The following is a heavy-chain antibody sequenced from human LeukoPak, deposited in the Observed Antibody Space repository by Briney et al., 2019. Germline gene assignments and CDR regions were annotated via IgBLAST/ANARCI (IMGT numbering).Heavy chain of an antibody. CDR3: AREGRRPARFDY. D-gene: IGHD3-10*01. V-gene: IGHV1-18*01. J-gene: IGHJ4*02. CDR1: GYTFSSYG. Sequence: ASVKVSCKASGYTFSSYGVSWVRQAPGQGLEWMGWISAYNGNTNYAQKVQGRVTMTTDTSTSTAYMDLRSLRSDDTAVYYCAREGRRPARFDYWGQGTLVTVSS. CDR2: ISAYNGNT.